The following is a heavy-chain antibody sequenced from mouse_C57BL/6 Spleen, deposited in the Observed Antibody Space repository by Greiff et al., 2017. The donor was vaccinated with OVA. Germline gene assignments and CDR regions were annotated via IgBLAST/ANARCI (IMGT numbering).Heavy chain of an antibody. CDR2: IYHSDSET. D-gene: IGHD1-1*01. Sequence: QVQLQQPGAELVRPGSSVKLSCKASGYTFTSYWMDWVKQRPGQGLEWIGNIYHSDSETHYNQKFKDKATLTVDKSSSTAYMQLSSLTSEDSAVYYCARGGYGSSYDFDVWGTGTTVTVSS. V-gene: IGHV1-61*01. CDR3: ARGGYGSSYDFDV. J-gene: IGHJ1*03. CDR1: GYTFTSYW.